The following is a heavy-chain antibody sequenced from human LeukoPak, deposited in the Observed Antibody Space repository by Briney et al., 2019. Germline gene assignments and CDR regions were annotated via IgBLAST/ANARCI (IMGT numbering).Heavy chain of an antibody. CDR1: GFTVSSNY. CDR2: IYSGGST. J-gene: IGHJ5*02. Sequence: GSLRLSCAASGFTVSSNYMSWVRQAPGKGLEWVSIIYSGGSTYYADSVKGRFTISRDNSKNTLYLQMNSLRAEDTAVYFCAWGEGSGWFSRKWFDPWGQGTLVTVSS. CDR3: AWGEGSGWFSRKWFDP. D-gene: IGHD6-19*01. V-gene: IGHV3-66*01.